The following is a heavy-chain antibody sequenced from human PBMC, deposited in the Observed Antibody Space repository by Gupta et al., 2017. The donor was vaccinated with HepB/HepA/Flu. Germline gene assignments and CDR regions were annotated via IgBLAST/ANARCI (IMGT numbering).Heavy chain of an antibody. Sequence: QLQESGPGLVKPSETLSLTCTVSGDSISSSHCYWGWVRQPPGKGPEWIGTIYYSGSTYYNPSLRGRVTISVDTSKNQFSLKLRSVTAADTAVYYCARHVRYDHYSSGYSDYYYYGMDVWGQGTTVTVSS. CDR2: IYYSGST. D-gene: IGHD3-22*01. J-gene: IGHJ6*02. CDR3: ARHVRYDHYSSGYSDYYYYGMDV. V-gene: IGHV4-39*01. CDR1: GDSISSSHCY.